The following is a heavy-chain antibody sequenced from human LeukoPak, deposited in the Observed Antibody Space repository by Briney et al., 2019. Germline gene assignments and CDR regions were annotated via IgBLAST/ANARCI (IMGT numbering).Heavy chain of an antibody. J-gene: IGHJ4*02. CDR2: ISNSGANI. CDR1: GFTFSSYA. CDR3: AKRGGLPAAPDY. Sequence: GGSLRLSCAASGFTFSSYAMSWVHQAPGKGLEWVSTISNSGANINYADSVKGRFTISRDNSKNTLFLQMNSLRAEDTAVYYCAKRGGLPAAPDYWGQGTLVTVSS. V-gene: IGHV3-23*01. D-gene: IGHD2-2*01.